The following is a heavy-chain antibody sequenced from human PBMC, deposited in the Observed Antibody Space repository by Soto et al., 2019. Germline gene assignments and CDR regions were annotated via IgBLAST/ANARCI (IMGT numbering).Heavy chain of an antibody. Sequence: QITLKESGPTLVKPTQTLPLTCTFSGFSLNTRAVGVGWIRQPPGKALEWLALINWNDDERYSPSLKDRLTITKDTSRNHVVLTMTNVDPVDTATYYCAHRHDLGGFDIWGQGTTVTVSS. CDR1: GFSLNTRAVG. CDR3: AHRHDLGGFDI. J-gene: IGHJ3*02. D-gene: IGHD2-15*01. V-gene: IGHV2-5*01. CDR2: INWNDDE.